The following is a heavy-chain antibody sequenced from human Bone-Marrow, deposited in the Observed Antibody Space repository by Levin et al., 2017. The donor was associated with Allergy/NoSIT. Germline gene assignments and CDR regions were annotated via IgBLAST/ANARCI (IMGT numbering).Heavy chain of an antibody. V-gene: IGHV1-18*01. J-gene: IGHJ4*02. CDR1: GYTFNTYH. CDR2: ISAYNGDT. D-gene: IGHD2-2*01. Sequence: GASVKVSCNTSGYTFNTYHISWVRQAPGQGLEWMGWISAYNGDTSYAQKFQDRVTMTADTSTSTAYMELRSLRSDDTAVYYCAGGYCSYSNCYWNFDYWGQGTLVTVSS. CDR3: AGGYCSYSNCYWNFDY.